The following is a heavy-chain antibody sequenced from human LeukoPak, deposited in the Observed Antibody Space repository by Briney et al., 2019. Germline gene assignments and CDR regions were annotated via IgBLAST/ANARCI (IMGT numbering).Heavy chain of an antibody. D-gene: IGHD3-3*01. CDR1: GGSISSGGYS. CDR2: IYHSGST. V-gene: IGHV4-30-2*01. Sequence: SETLSLTCAVSGGSISSGGYSWSWIRQPPGKGLEWIGYIYHSGSTYYNPSLKSRVTISVDRSKNQFSLKLSSVTAADTAVYYCARDPGADFWSGYHYAFDIWGQGTMVTVSS. CDR3: ARDPGADFWSGYHYAFDI. J-gene: IGHJ3*02.